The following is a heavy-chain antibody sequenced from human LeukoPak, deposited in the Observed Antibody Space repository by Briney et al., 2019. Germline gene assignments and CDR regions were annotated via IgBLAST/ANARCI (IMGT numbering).Heavy chain of an antibody. V-gene: IGHV3-21*01. CDR2: IRSSTTYI. D-gene: IGHD2-15*01. Sequence: PGGSLRLSCVASGFTFSSYSMNWVRQAPGKGLEWVSSIRSSTTYIYYADSLKGRFTISRDNAKKSLYLQMNSLRAEDTAIYYCARDSDVHCSGGSCTNFDYWGQGTLVTVSS. J-gene: IGHJ4*02. CDR3: ARDSDVHCSGGSCTNFDY. CDR1: GFTFSSYS.